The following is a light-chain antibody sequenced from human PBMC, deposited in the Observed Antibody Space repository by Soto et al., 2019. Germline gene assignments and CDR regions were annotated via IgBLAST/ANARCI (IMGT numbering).Light chain of an antibody. J-gene: IGKJ4*01. CDR2: DAS. CDR1: QSISSY. CDR3: QQSDNLTLT. Sequence: DIQMTQSPSSLSASVGDRVTITCRASQSISSYLNWYQKKPGKDPKLLIYDASNLETGVPSRFSGTESGTDFNFTIRRLQTEDSATYDGQQSDNLTLTFGGGTKVDIK. V-gene: IGKV1-33*01.